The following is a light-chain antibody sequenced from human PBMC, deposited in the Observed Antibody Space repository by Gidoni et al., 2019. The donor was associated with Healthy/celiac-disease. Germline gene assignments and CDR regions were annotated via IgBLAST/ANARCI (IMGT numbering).Light chain of an antibody. CDR2: KVS. Sequence: EVVMTQSPLSLPVTLGQPASSSCRSSQSLVYSDGNTYLTLFQQRPVQSPRRLLYKVSNRDSGVPDRFSGSGSGTDSTLTIRRVEVEDVGVYWEDTFGQGTQVEIK. CDR3: DT. CDR1: QSLVYSDGNTY. J-gene: IGKJ1*01. V-gene: IGKV2-30*01.